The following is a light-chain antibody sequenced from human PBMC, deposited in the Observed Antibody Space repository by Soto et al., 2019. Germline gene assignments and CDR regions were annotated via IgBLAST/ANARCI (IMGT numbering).Light chain of an antibody. CDR2: GAS. Sequence: EIVMTQSPATLSVSPGERATLSCRASQSVSSNLAWDQQNPGQAPRLLIYGASTRATGIPARFSGSGSGTEFTLTNSSLQSEDFAVYYCQQYYNGWTCGQGTKVEI. J-gene: IGKJ1*01. V-gene: IGKV3-15*01. CDR3: QQYYNGWT. CDR1: QSVSSN.